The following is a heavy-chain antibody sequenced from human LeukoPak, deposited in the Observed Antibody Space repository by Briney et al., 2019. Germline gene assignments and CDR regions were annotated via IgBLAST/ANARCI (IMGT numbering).Heavy chain of an antibody. D-gene: IGHD2-21*02. CDR3: ARIRGRTARTFDY. CDR1: GGSISSYY. Sequence: SETLSLTCTVSGGSISSYYWSWIRQPPGKGLEWIGYIYYSGSTNYNPSLKSRVTISVDTSKNQFSLKLSSVTAADTAVYYCARIRGRTARTFDYWGQGTLVTVSS. V-gene: IGHV4-59*12. CDR2: IYYSGST. J-gene: IGHJ4*02.